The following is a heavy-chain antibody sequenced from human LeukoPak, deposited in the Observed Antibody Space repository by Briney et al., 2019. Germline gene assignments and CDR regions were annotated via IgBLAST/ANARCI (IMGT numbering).Heavy chain of an antibody. V-gene: IGHV1-18*04. CDR1: GYTFTSYG. D-gene: IGHD3-9*01. CDR2: ISAYNGNT. Sequence: GASVEVSCKASGYTFTSYGISWVRQAPGQGLEWMGWISAYNGNTNYAQKLQGRVTMTTDTSTSTAYMELRSLRSDDTAVYYCARSPDYDILTGYWGPVAFDIWGQGTMVTVSS. J-gene: IGHJ3*02. CDR3: ARSPDYDILTGYWGPVAFDI.